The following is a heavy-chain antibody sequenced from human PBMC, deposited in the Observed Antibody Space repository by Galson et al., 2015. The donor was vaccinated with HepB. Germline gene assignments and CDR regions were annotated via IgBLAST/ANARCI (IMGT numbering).Heavy chain of an antibody. V-gene: IGHV4-30-2*01. CDR1: GGSITSGGYS. Sequence: TLSLTCAVSGGSITSGGYSWSWIRQPPRKALEWIGFIYHSGSTYYNPSLKSRVTISDDRTRNQFSLKLSAVTAADTAVYYCARARGYDSRGYYRIDAFDIWGQGTMVTVSS. J-gene: IGHJ3*02. CDR2: IYHSGST. D-gene: IGHD3-22*01. CDR3: ARARGYDSRGYYRIDAFDI.